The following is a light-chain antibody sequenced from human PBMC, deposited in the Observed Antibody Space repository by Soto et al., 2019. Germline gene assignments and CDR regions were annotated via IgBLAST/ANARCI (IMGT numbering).Light chain of an antibody. CDR2: DAS. CDR3: QQRRNLLS. CDR1: QSVDNF. V-gene: IGKV3-11*01. J-gene: IGKJ4*01. Sequence: EIVLTQSPDTLSLSPGDRATLSCRASQSVDNFLSWYQQKPGQAPRLFIYDASSRAAGIPDRFSGSGSGTDFTLTISSLEPEDFAVYYCQQRRNLLSFGGGTKV.